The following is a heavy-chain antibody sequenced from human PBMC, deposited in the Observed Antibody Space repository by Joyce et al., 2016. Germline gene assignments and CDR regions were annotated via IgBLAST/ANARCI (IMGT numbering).Heavy chain of an antibody. J-gene: IGHJ4*02. CDR3: AKGGVDYYDSSIDY. CDR2: ITYAETNR. CDR1: GFTFSSFG. V-gene: IGHV3-30*18. D-gene: IGHD3-22*01. Sequence: QVQLVESGGGVVQPGRSLRLACAASGFTFSSFGMHWVRQAPGKGVEGVALITYAETNRYYADSGKGRFTIARDNSKHTLFLQMNSLRAEDTAVYYCAKGGVDYYDSSIDYWGPGTLVAVSS.